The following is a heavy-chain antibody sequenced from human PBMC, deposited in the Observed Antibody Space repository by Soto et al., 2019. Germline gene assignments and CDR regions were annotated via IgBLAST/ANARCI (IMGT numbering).Heavy chain of an antibody. D-gene: IGHD4-17*01. CDR1: EFTFANAW. CDR2: IKSKADGGTT. Sequence: EVQLVESGGDLVNPGGSLRLSCAASEFTFANAWISWVRQAPGKGLEWVGRIKSKADGGTTDYAAPVKGRFTISRDESQNTLYLQMNSLKTDDTAVYYCTSLSYGHWGQGTLVTVSS. J-gene: IGHJ4*02. V-gene: IGHV3-15*01. CDR3: TSLSYGH.